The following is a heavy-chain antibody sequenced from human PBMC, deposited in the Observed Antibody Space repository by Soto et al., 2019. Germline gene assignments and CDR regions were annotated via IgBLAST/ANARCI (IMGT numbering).Heavy chain of an antibody. CDR2: INHSGST. CDR1: GGSFSGYY. V-gene: IGHV4-34*01. CDR3: ARGYDFWSGYPRASGFDP. Sequence: SETLSLTCAVYGGSFSGYYWSWIRQPPGKGLEWIGEINHSGSTNYNPSLKSRVTISVDTSKNQFSLKLSSVTAADTAVYYCARGYDFWSGYPRASGFDPWGQGTLVTVSS. J-gene: IGHJ5*02. D-gene: IGHD3-3*01.